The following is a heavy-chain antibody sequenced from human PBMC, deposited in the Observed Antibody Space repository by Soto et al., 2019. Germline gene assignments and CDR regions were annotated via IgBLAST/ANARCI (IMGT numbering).Heavy chain of an antibody. Sequence: EVQLVESGGGLVQPGGSLRLSCAASGFTVSSNYMSWVRQAPGKGLEWVSVIYSGGSTYYADSVNGRFTISRHNSKDTLYLQVNGLRAEDTAVYYCARGRVAAAGTPRFDPWGQGTLVTVSS. J-gene: IGHJ5*02. CDR1: GFTVSSNY. CDR2: IYSGGST. V-gene: IGHV3-53*04. CDR3: ARGRVAAAGTPRFDP. D-gene: IGHD6-13*01.